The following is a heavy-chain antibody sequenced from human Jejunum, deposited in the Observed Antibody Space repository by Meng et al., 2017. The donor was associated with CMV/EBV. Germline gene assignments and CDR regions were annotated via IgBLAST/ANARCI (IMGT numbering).Heavy chain of an antibody. CDR1: GFTFSSDW. V-gene: IGHV3-74*01. CDR3: VRGGVGATGLDY. D-gene: IGHD1-26*01. CDR2: VNTDESRT. J-gene: IGHJ4*02. Sequence: EVRLVASGGGLVQPGGSLRLSCAASGFTFSSDWMHWVRQAPGKGLVWVSRVNTDESRTNYADSVEGRFTISRDNAKNKVYLQMNSLRAEDTAVYYCVRGGVGATGLDYWGQGTLVTVSS.